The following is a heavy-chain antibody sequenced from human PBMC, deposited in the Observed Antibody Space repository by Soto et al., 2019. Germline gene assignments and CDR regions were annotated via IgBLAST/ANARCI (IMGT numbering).Heavy chain of an antibody. CDR2: INPSCGST. Sequence: ASVKVSCKASGYTITSYYLHWVRQAPGQGLEWMGIINPSCGSTGYAQKFQGRVTLTRVVYTSTVDMELSSLRSDDTAVYYCVTDRSDDQVCGRSPFGHAAFDIWGQGTMVTVSS. D-gene: IGHD3-10*01. CDR3: VTDRSDDQVCGRSPFGHAAFDI. V-gene: IGHV1-46*01. CDR1: GYTITSYY. J-gene: IGHJ3*02.